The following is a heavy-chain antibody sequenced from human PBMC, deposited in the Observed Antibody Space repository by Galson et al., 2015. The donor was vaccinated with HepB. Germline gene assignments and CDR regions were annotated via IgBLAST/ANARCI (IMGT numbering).Heavy chain of an antibody. CDR2: IYPGDSDT. D-gene: IGHD2-21*01. CDR1: GYSFTSYW. Sequence: QSGAEVKKPGESLKISCKGSGYSFTSYWIGWVRQMPGKGLEWMGIIYPGDSDTRYSPSFQGQVTISADKSISTAYLQWSSLKASDTAMYYCARPPYSGGGNAEYFQHWGQGTLVTVSS. V-gene: IGHV5-51*01. CDR3: ARPPYSGGGNAEYFQH. J-gene: IGHJ1*01.